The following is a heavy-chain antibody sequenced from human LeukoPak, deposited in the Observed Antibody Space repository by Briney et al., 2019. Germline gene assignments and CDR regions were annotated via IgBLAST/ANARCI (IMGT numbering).Heavy chain of an antibody. Sequence: GALRLSCAASGFTFSSYAMSWVRQAPGKGLEWVSAISGSGGSTYYADSVKGRFTISRDNSKNTLYLQMGSLRAEDTAVYYCARDSYGSGSYYRIDYWGQGTLVTVSS. V-gene: IGHV3-23*01. J-gene: IGHJ4*02. CDR2: ISGSGGST. CDR1: GFTFSSYA. CDR3: ARDSYGSGSYYRIDY. D-gene: IGHD3-10*01.